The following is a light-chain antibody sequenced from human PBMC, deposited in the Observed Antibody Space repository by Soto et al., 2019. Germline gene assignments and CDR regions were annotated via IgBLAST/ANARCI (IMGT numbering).Light chain of an antibody. Sequence: AIQMTQSPSSLSASVGDRVTITCRASQGIRNDLGWYQQKPGKAPKVLIYSTSSLQSGVPSRFSGSGSGTDFTLTISSLQPEDFATYYCQQYDSYSLTFGGGTRVEIK. J-gene: IGKJ4*01. CDR3: QQYDSYSLT. CDR2: STS. CDR1: QGIRND. V-gene: IGKV1-6*01.